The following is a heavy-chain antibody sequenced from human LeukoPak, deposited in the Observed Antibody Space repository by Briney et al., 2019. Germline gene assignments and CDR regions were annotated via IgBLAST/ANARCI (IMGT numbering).Heavy chain of an antibody. Sequence: ASVKVSCKASGYTFTSYGISWVRQAPGQGLEWKGWISAYNGNTNYAQKLQGRVTMTTDTSTSTAYMELRSLRSDDTAVYYCARSGYDILTGSTHFDYWGQGTLVTVSS. CDR2: ISAYNGNT. CDR3: ARSGYDILTGSTHFDY. V-gene: IGHV1-18*01. J-gene: IGHJ4*02. CDR1: GYTFTSYG. D-gene: IGHD3-9*01.